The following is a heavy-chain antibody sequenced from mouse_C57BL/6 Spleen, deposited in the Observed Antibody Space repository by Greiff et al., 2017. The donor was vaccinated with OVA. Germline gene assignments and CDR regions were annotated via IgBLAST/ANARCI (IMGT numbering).Heavy chain of an antibody. V-gene: IGHV2-3*01. CDR3: AKEGDGYYPYAMDY. Sequence: VQLQQSGPGLVAPSQSLSITCTVSGFSLTSYGVSWVRQPPGKGLEWLGVIWGDGSTHYHSALISRLSISKDNSKSQVFLKLNSLQTDDTATYYCAKEGDGYYPYAMDYWGQGTSVTVSS. D-gene: IGHD2-3*01. J-gene: IGHJ4*01. CDR2: IWGDGST. CDR1: GFSLTSYG.